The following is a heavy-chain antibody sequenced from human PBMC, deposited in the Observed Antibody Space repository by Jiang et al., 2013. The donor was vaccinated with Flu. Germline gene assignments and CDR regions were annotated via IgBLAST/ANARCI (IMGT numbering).Heavy chain of an antibody. J-gene: IGHJ4*02. Sequence: KVSCKASGYTFTSYAMHWVRQAPGQRLEWMGWINAGNGNTKYSQKFQGRVTITRDTSASTAYMELSSLRSEDTAVYYCASPGGDFWSGYFWGQGTLVTVSS. D-gene: IGHD3-3*01. CDR2: INAGNGNT. CDR1: GYTFTSYA. CDR3: ASPGGDFWSGYF. V-gene: IGHV1-3*01.